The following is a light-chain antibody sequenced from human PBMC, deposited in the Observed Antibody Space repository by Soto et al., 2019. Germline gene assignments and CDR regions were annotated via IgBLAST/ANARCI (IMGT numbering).Light chain of an antibody. CDR2: DTS. J-gene: IGKJ2*01. CDR1: QSVRTY. CDR3: QHRSNWPPSMYT. Sequence: IVLTQSPVTLSLSPGETATLSCRASQSVRTYLAWYQQKPGQAPRLLIYDTSNRATGILARFSGSGSGTDFSLTISSLEPEDFAVYYCQHRSNWPPSMYTFGQGTKLDIK. V-gene: IGKV3-11*01.